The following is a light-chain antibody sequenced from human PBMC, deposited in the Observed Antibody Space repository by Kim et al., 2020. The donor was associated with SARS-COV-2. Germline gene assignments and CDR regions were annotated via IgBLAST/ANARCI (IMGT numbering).Light chain of an antibody. V-gene: IGKV1-12*01. Sequence: SASVGDRFTIACRASQGIGAWLVWYQQKPGKAPKRLIYAASTLESGVPARFSGSGSGTDFTLTISGLQSEDFATYYCQQANGAFAFGGGTKVDIK. CDR3: QQANGAFA. J-gene: IGKJ4*01. CDR2: AAS. CDR1: QGIGAW.